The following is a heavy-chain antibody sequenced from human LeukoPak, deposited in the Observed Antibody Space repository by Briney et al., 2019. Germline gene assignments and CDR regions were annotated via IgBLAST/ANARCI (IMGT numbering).Heavy chain of an antibody. CDR1: GGSISSSSYY. D-gene: IGHD1-1*01. V-gene: IGHV4-39*01. Sequence: SETLSLTCTVSGGSISSSSYYWAWIRQPPGKGLEWIGNIYYSGSTYYYPSLKSRVTISVDTSKNQFSLKLSSVTAADTAVYYCARWGVQGWFDPWGQGTLVTVSS. CDR3: ARWGVQGWFDP. CDR2: IYYSGST. J-gene: IGHJ5*02.